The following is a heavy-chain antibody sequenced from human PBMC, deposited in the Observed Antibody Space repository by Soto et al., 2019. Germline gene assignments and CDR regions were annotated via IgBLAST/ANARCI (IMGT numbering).Heavy chain of an antibody. D-gene: IGHD5-18*01. Sequence: SETLSVTCTVSVGSFSSGDYYWSWILQPPGKGLEWIGYIYYGGSTNYNPSLKSRVSISLDTSKNQFSLRLTSVTAADTAVYYCARIPVDTYMINWFDPWGQGTLVTVSS. V-gene: IGHV4-61*08. CDR3: ARIPVDTYMINWFDP. CDR1: VGSFSSGDYY. CDR2: IYYGGST. J-gene: IGHJ5*02.